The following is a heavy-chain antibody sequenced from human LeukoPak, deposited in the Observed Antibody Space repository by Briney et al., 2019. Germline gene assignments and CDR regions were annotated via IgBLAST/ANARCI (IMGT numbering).Heavy chain of an antibody. CDR1: GFTFGGFA. V-gene: IGHV3-23*01. D-gene: IGHD6-19*01. J-gene: IGHJ4*02. CDR2: ITGNADGT. CDR3: AKEGSGAGPTEFDY. Sequence: GGSRRLSCAASGFTFGGFAMSWVRQAPGKGLEWVSAITGNADGTYYADSVEGRFTISRDNPKNTLYLQMNSLRPEDTAVYYCAKEGSGAGPTEFDYWGQGPLVTVSS.